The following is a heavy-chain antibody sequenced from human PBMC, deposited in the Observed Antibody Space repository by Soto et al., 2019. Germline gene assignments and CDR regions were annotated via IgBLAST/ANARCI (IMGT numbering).Heavy chain of an antibody. J-gene: IGHJ6*02. V-gene: IGHV3-53*01. CDR3: ARELYYYGSGSYIIGYYDYYGMDV. CDR1: GFTVSSNY. Sequence: GGSLRLSCAASGFTVSSNYMSWVRQAPGKGLEWVSVIYSGGDTYYAASVKGRFTISRDNSKNTLYLQMNSLRAEDTAVYYCARELYYYGSGSYIIGYYDYYGMDVWGQGTTVTVSS. D-gene: IGHD3-10*01. CDR2: IYSGGDT.